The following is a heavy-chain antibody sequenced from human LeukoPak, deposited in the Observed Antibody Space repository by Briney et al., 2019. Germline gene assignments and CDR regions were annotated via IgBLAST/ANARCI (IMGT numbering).Heavy chain of an antibody. D-gene: IGHD6-6*01. CDR2: INPSGGST. CDR1: GYTFTSYY. J-gene: IGHJ6*02. V-gene: IGHV1-46*01. Sequence: GASVRVSCKASGYTFTSYYMHWVRQAPGQGLEWMGIINPSGGSTSYAQKFQGRVTMTRDTSTSTVYMELSSLRSEDTAVYYCARVPSVPPYGMDVWGLGTTVTVSS. CDR3: ARVPSVPPYGMDV.